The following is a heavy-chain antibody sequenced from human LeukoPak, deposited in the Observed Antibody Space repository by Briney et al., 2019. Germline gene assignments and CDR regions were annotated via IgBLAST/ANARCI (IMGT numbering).Heavy chain of an antibody. V-gene: IGHV3-21*01. CDR2: ISSTSSHI. J-gene: IGHJ4*02. Sequence: GGSLRLSCAASGVTFSSYSMNGVRQAPGKGLEWVSSISSTSSHIYYADSVKGRFTISRDNAKNSLYLQMNSLRAEDTAVYYCARDPWGSFAYWGQGTLVTVSS. D-gene: IGHD3-16*02. CDR1: GVTFSSYS. CDR3: ARDPWGSFAY.